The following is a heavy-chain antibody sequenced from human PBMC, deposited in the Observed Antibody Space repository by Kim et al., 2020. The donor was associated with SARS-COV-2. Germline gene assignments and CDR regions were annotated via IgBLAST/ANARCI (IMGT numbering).Heavy chain of an antibody. CDR3: ARSFLYDFWSGYFDDAFDI. J-gene: IGHJ3*02. CDR2: IKQDGSEK. Sequence: GGSLRLSCAASGFTFSSYWMSWVRQAPGKGLEWVANIKQDGSEKYYVDSVKGRFTISRDNAKNSLYLQMNSLRAEDTAVYYCARSFLYDFWSGYFDDAFDIWGQGTMVTVSS. D-gene: IGHD3-3*01. CDR1: GFTFSSYW. V-gene: IGHV3-7*01.